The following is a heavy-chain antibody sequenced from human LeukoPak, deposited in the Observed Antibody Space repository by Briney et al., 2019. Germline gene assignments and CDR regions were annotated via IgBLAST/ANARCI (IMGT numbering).Heavy chain of an antibody. CDR1: GGSISSGDYY. CDR3: ARNYDFWSGYGYYYMDV. V-gene: IGHV4-30-4*08. Sequence: PSETLSLTCTVSGGSISSGDYYWSWIRQPPGKGLEWIGYIYYSGSTYYNPSLKSRVTISVDTSKNQFSLKLSSVTAADTAVYYCARNYDFWSGYGYYYMDVWGKGTTVTVSS. J-gene: IGHJ6*03. CDR2: IYYSGST. D-gene: IGHD3-3*01.